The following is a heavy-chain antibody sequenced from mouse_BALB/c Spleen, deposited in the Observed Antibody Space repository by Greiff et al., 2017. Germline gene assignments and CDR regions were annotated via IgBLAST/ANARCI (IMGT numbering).Heavy chain of an antibody. Sequence: QVQLQQSGAELVRPGTSVKVSCKASGYAFTNYLIEWVKQRPGQGLEWIGVINPGSGGTNYNEKFKGKATLTADKSSSTAYMQLSSLTSDDSAVYFCARGLYYCSSYDYWGQGTTLTVSS. CDR2: INPGSGGT. J-gene: IGHJ2*01. CDR3: ARGLYYCSSYDY. CDR1: GYAFTNYL. V-gene: IGHV1-54*03. D-gene: IGHD1-1*01.